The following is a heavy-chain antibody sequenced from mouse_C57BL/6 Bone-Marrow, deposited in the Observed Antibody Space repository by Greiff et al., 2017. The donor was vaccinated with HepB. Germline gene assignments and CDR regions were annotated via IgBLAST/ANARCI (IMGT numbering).Heavy chain of an antibody. CDR3: VLPSYAMDY. CDR2: IDPSDSYT. J-gene: IGHJ4*01. D-gene: IGHD5-5*01. V-gene: IGHV1-50*01. Sequence: VQLQQPGAELVKPGASVKLSCKASGYTFTSYWMQWVKQRPGQGLAWIGEIDPSDSYTNYNQKFKGKATLTVDTSSSTAYMQLSSLTSEDSAVYYCVLPSYAMDYWGQGTSVTVSS. CDR1: GYTFTSYW.